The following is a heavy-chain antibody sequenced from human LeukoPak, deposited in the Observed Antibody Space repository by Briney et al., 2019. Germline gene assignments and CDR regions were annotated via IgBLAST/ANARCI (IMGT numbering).Heavy chain of an antibody. Sequence: GGSLRLSCAASGFTLTNDFMTWVRQAPGKGLEWVGRIKREIEGGTTDHAASVKGRFAISRDESTNTLFLQMNSLRNEDTAVYYCALAWFGESRDGLDIWGRGSMVVVSS. CDR3: ALAWFGESRDGLDI. J-gene: IGHJ3*02. CDR2: IKREIEGGTT. D-gene: IGHD3-10*01. V-gene: IGHV3-15*01. CDR1: GFTLTNDF.